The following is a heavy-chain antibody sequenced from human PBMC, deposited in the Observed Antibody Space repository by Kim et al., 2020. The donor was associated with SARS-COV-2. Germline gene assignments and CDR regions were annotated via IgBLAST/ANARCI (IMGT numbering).Heavy chain of an antibody. D-gene: IGHD3-10*01. CDR2: ITPILGTA. Sequence: SVKVSCKASGDTFSNYGISWVRQAPGQGLEWMGGITPILGTANHAKKFQGRVTIIADKFTRTAYMELSSLRSEDTAVYYCATSLYYHGSGSFPYYYYGMDVWGQGTTVTVSS. V-gene: IGHV1-69*10. CDR3: ATSLYYHGSGSFPYYYYGMDV. CDR1: GDTFSNYG. J-gene: IGHJ6*02.